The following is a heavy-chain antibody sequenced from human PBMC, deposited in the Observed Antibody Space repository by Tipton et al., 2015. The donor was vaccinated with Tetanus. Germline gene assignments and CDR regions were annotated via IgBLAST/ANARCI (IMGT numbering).Heavy chain of an antibody. CDR2: MYYSGTT. V-gene: IGHV4-30-2*01. CDR1: GGSISSGGYF. CDR3: ARATSTGPAYNWFDP. D-gene: IGHD2-8*02. J-gene: IGHJ5*02. Sequence: LRLSCAVSGGSISSGGYFWTWIRQPPGKGLQWIGYMYYSGTTHYNPSLKGRVTISIDRSKNQLSLKLTPVTAADTAVYYCARATSTGPAYNWFDPWGQGTLVTVSS.